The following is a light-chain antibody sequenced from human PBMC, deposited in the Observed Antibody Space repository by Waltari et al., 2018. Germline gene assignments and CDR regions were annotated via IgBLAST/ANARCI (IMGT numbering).Light chain of an antibody. V-gene: IGLV6-57*03. CDR1: SGRIGSSY. J-gene: IGLJ3*02. CDR3: QSYDNDNVV. CDR2: EDY. Sequence: NFILTQTHSVSESPGKTVTISCTRSSGRIGSSYVHGYQQRPGSAPTTVIYEDYQRPSGVPERFSGSIDSSSNSAYVTISGLKPEDEADYYCQSYDNDNVVFGGGTRLTVL.